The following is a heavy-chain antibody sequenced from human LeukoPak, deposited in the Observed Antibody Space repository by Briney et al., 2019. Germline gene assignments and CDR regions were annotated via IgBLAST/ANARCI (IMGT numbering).Heavy chain of an antibody. CDR3: AKTLKDRYYDFWSGYYHYYYYMDV. V-gene: IGHV3-7*01. J-gene: IGHJ6*03. D-gene: IGHD3-3*01. Sequence: GGSLRLSCAASGFTFSSYWMSWVRQAPGKGLGWVANIEQDGSEKYYVDSVKGRFTISRDNAKNSLYLQMNSLRAEDTAVYYCAKTLKDRYYDFWSGYYHYYYYMDVWGKGTTVTVSS. CDR2: IEQDGSEK. CDR1: GFTFSSYW.